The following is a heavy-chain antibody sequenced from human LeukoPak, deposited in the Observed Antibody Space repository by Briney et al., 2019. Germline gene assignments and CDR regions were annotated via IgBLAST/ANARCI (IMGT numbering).Heavy chain of an antibody. Sequence: GGSLRLSCAASGFTFSSYWMSWVRQAPGKGLEWVANIKQDGSEKYYVDSVKGRFTISRDNAKNSLYLQMNSLRAEDTAVYYCARDQSSSWYYYYYYGTDVWGQGTTVTVSS. CDR1: GFTFSSYW. CDR2: IKQDGSEK. D-gene: IGHD6-13*01. J-gene: IGHJ6*02. V-gene: IGHV3-7*01. CDR3: ARDQSSSWYYYYYYGTDV.